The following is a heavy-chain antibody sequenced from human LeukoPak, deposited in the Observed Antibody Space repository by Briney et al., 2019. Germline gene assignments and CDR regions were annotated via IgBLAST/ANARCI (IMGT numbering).Heavy chain of an antibody. CDR1: GYTFTSCA. CDR2: MSPNSGNT. Sequence: GASVKVSCKASGYTFTSCAISWVRQAPGQGLEWMGWMSPNSGNTGSAQKFQGRVTFTRDTSISTSFMELSSLRSEDTAIYYCARGRPDTSVPRTYYMDVWGKGTTVTVSS. D-gene: IGHD5-18*01. J-gene: IGHJ6*03. CDR3: ARGRPDTSVPRTYYMDV. V-gene: IGHV1-8*03.